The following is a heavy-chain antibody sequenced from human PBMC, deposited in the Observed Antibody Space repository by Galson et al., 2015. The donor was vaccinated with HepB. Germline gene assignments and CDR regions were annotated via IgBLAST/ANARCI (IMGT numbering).Heavy chain of an antibody. V-gene: IGHV3-23*01. CDR1: GFIFSSYG. CDR3: AKVFSDTGGYQRYFQH. CDR2: ISGSGENT. J-gene: IGHJ1*01. D-gene: IGHD2-8*02. Sequence: SLRLSCAASGFIFSSYGMTWVRQAPGKGLEWVSGISGSGENTYYVDSIKGRFTISRDNSKNTLYLQMNSLRADDTAVYYCAKVFSDTGGYQRYFQHWGQGTPVTVSS.